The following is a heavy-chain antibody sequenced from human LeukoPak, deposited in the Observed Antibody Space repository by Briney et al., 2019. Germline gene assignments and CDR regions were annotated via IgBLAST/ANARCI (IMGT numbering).Heavy chain of an antibody. CDR1: GFTFSDYW. V-gene: IGHV3-7*01. J-gene: IGHJ4*02. Sequence: GGSLRLPCAASGFTFSDYWMTWFRQAPGKGPERVASIEQDGSDIQYVDFVKGRFTISRDNGRNSVYLQMNSLRVEDTAVYYCARVTAWGYFDYWGQGALVSVSS. CDR3: ARVTAWGYFDY. D-gene: IGHD1-26*01. CDR2: IEQDGSDI.